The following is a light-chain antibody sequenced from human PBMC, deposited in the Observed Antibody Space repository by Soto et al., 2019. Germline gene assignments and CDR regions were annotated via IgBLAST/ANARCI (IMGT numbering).Light chain of an antibody. CDR2: DVS. V-gene: IGLV2-14*01. CDR1: SRDVGGYNY. Sequence: QSALTQPPSVSGSPGQSITISCTGTSRDVGGYNYVSWYQQHPGKAPELMIHDVSNRPSGVSNRFSGSKSGNTASLTISGLQAEDEAEYYCISYTSSSLYVFGTGTKVTVL. J-gene: IGLJ1*01. CDR3: ISYTSSSLYV.